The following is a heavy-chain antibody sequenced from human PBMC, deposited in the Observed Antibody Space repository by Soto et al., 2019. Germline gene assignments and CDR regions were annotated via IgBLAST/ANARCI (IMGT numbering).Heavy chain of an antibody. CDR1: GYTFTSYD. V-gene: IGHV1-8*01. CDR3: ARGRREYYDFWSGYPTPDYYYYMDV. CDR2: MNPNSGNT. D-gene: IGHD3-3*01. J-gene: IGHJ6*03. Sequence: SVKGSRKAAGYTFTSYDINXLRQATGQGLEWMGWMNPNSGNTGYAQKFQGRVTMTRNTSISTAYMELSSLRSEDTAVYYCARGRREYYDFWSGYPTPDYYYYMDVWGKGTTVTVSS.